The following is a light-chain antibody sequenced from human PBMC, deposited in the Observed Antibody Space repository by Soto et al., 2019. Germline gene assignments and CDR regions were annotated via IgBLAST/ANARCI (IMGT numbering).Light chain of an antibody. Sequence: GDRVTITCRASQSISNWLAWYQQKPGKAPKLLIYAASTLQSGVPSRFSGSGSGTEFTLTISSLQPDDFATYYCQHYSTVWAFGQGTKVDI. V-gene: IGKV1-5*01. CDR3: QHYSTVWA. CDR2: AAS. J-gene: IGKJ1*01. CDR1: QSISNW.